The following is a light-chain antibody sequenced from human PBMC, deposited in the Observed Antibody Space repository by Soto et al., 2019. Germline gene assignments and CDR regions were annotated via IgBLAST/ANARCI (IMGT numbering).Light chain of an antibody. CDR1: RRDVGGYNY. Sequence: QSVVTKPASVSGSPGQSITISCTWTRRDVGGYNYVSWYQQYPGKSPKLLIYEVTHRPSGVSNRFSGSKSGNTASLTISGLKAEDEADYYCSSYTISNTLPFVFGTGTKVTVL. CDR3: SSYTISNTLPFV. J-gene: IGLJ1*01. CDR2: EVT. V-gene: IGLV2-14*01.